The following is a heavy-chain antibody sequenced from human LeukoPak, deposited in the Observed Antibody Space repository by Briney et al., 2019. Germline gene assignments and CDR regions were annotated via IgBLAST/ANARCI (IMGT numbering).Heavy chain of an antibody. Sequence: SETLSLTCAVYGGSFSGYYWSWIRQSPGKGLEWIGYIYHSGSTYYNPSLKSRVTISVDRSKNQFSLKLSSVTAADTAVYYCARGEPRGSGWYGDWFDPWGQGTLVTVSS. V-gene: IGHV4-30-2*06. CDR3: ARGEPRGSGWYGDWFDP. CDR1: GGSFSGYY. D-gene: IGHD6-19*01. CDR2: IYHSGST. J-gene: IGHJ5*02.